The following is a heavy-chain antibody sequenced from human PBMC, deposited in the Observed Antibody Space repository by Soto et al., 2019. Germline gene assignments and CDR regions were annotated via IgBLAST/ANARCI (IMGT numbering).Heavy chain of an antibody. CDR1: GGSFSGYY. CDR2: INHSGST. D-gene: IGHD3-9*01. V-gene: IGHV4-34*01. CDR3: ARGRMTIFLGYYGMDV. J-gene: IGHJ6*02. Sequence: SETLSLTCAVYGGSFSGYYLSWIRQPPGKGLAWIGEINHSGSTNYTPSLKSRVTISVDTSKNQFSLKMSSVTAADTAVYYCARGRMTIFLGYYGMDVWGQGTTVTVSS.